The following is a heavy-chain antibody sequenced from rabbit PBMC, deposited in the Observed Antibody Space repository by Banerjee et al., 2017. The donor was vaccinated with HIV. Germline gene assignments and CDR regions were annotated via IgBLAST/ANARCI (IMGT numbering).Heavy chain of an antibody. Sequence: QEQLVESGGGLVQPGGSLKLSCKASGFDFSRYYMSWVRQAPGKGLEWIGCINSSSRNVVYASWATGRFTISKASSTTVTLQMTSLTAADTATYFCARGGVIAGDGYPLWGQGTLVTVS. D-gene: IGHD6-1*01. J-gene: IGHJ3*01. CDR2: INSSSRNV. V-gene: IGHV1S45*01. CDR3: ARGGVIAGDGYPL. CDR1: GFDFSRYYM.